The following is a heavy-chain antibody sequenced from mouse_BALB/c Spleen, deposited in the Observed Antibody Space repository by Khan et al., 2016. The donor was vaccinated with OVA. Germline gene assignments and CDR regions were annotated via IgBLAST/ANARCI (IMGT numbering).Heavy chain of an antibody. CDR3: TRQPYYHYNIMDY. V-gene: IGHV2-6-1*01. J-gene: IGHJ4*01. D-gene: IGHD2-10*01. CDR2: IWSDGST. Sequence: QVQLKQSGPGLVAPSQSLSITCTISGFSLTNYGVHWVRQPPGKGLEWLVVIWSDGSTTYNSAVKSRLTISKDKSKSQVFLKMNSLQTDDTSMYFCTRQPYYHYNIMDYWGQGTSVTVSS. CDR1: GFSLTNYG.